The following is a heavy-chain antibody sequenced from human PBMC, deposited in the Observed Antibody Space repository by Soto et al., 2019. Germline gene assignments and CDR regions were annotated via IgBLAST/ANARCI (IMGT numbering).Heavy chain of an antibody. V-gene: IGHV3-48*02. CDR3: ARIKLVEFFFINVDVYDMDV. Sequence: GGSLRLSCAASGFTLINYAVNWVSQAPGKGLEWVSYISSDSRYIYYGDSVKGRFTISRDNARNSVYLQMNSLRDEDTAVYYCARIKLVEFFFINVDVYDMDVWGQGTPVTVSS. CDR1: GFTLINYA. D-gene: IGHD3-16*01. J-gene: IGHJ6*02. CDR2: ISSDSRYI.